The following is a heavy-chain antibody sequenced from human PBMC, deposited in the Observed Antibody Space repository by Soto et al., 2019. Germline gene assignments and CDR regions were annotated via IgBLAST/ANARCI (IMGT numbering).Heavy chain of an antibody. J-gene: IGHJ5*02. V-gene: IGHV4-30-2*01. CDR1: GGTIHSGGSS. CDR3: ARGALLDP. CDR2: IYRSGST. Sequence: SLTCAVSGGTIHSGGSSWSWIRQPPGKGLEWIGYIYRSGSTSYNPSLKSRATISLDTSENLFSLRLTSVTAADTAVYYCARGALLDPWGQGTLVTVSS.